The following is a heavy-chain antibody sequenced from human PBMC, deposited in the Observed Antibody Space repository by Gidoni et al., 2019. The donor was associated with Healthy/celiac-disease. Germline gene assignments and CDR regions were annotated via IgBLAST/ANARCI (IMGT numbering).Heavy chain of an antibody. Sequence: QVQLVQSGAEVKKPGASVKVSCKACGYTFTSYYMHWVRQAPGQGLEWMGIINPSGGSTSYSQKFQGRVTMTRDTSTSTVYMELSSLRSEDTAVYYCARELYVWGSYRQWNAFDIWGQGTMVTVSS. J-gene: IGHJ3*02. V-gene: IGHV1-46*01. CDR1: GYTFTSYY. CDR2: INPSGGST. CDR3: ARELYVWGSYRQWNAFDI. D-gene: IGHD3-16*02.